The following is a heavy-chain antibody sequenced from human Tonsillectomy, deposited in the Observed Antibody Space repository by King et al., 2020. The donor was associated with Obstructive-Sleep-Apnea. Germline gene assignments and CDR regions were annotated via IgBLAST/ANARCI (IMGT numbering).Heavy chain of an antibody. D-gene: IGHD5-18*01. J-gene: IGHJ4*02. CDR2: IYYSGST. CDR3: ARGFEYSYGFVIGYYFDY. CDR1: GGSISSYY. V-gene: IGHV4-59*01. Sequence: VQLQESGPGLVKPSETLSLTCTVSGGSISSYYWSWIRQPPGKGLEWIGYIYYSGSTNYNPSLKSRVTISVDTSKNQFSLKLSSVTAADTAVYYCARGFEYSYGFVIGYYFDYWGQGTLVTVSS.